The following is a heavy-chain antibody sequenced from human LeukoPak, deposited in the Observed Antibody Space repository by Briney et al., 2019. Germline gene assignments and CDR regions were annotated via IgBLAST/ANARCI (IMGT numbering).Heavy chain of an antibody. CDR3: ARGSVATDKDYYFDY. V-gene: IGHV3-33*01. J-gene: IGHJ4*02. CDR1: GFTFSSYG. D-gene: IGHD3-10*01. Sequence: PGGSLRLSCAASGFTFSSYGMHWVRQALGKGLEWVAVIWYDGSNKYYADSVKGRFTISRDNSKNTLYLQMNSLRAEDTAVYYCARGSVATDKDYYFDYWGQGTLVTVSS. CDR2: IWYDGSNK.